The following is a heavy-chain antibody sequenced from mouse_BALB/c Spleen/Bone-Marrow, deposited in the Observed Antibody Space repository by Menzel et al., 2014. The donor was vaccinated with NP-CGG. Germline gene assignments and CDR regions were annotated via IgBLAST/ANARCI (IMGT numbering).Heavy chain of an antibody. V-gene: IGHV1-67*01. CDR3: ARDISGYVRAMDY. J-gene: IGHJ4*01. Sequence: VQLKQSGPELVSPGVSVKISCKAFGYTFTDYAIHWVKRSHSKSLEWIGIISTYSANTNYNQKFKGKATMTVDKSSSTAYMELARLTFEDSAIYFCARDISGYVRAMDYWGQGTSVTVSS. CDR1: GYTFTDYA. D-gene: IGHD3-2*01. CDR2: ISTYSANT.